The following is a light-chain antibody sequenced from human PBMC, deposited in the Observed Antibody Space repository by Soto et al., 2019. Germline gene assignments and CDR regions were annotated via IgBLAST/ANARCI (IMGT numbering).Light chain of an antibody. Sequence: QSVLTQPASVSGSPGQSITISCTGTNSDVGSYNYVSWHQQHPGKAPKLMIYNVYDRPSGISNRLSGSKSGNTASLTISGLQGEDEADYYCSSYTISRTYVFGTGTKLTVL. CDR2: NVY. V-gene: IGLV2-14*03. CDR3: SSYTISRTYV. CDR1: NSDVGSYNY. J-gene: IGLJ1*01.